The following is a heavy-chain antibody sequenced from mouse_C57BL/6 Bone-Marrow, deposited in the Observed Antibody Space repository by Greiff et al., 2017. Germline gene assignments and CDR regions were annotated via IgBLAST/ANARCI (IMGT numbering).Heavy chain of an antibody. J-gene: IGHJ4*01. V-gene: IGHV14-4*01. Sequence: EVKLVESGAELVRPGASVKLSCTASGFNIKDDYMHWVKQRPEQGLEWIGWIDPENGDIEYASKFQGKATITADTSSNTAYLQLSSLTSEDTAVYYCTTHYSNFYAMDYWGQGTSVTVSS. D-gene: IGHD2-5*01. CDR1: GFNIKDDY. CDR3: TTHYSNFYAMDY. CDR2: IDPENGDI.